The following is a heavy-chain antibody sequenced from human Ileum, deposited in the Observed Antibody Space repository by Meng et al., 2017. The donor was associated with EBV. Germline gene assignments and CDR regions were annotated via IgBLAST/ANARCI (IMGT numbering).Heavy chain of an antibody. V-gene: IGHV3-11*01. CDR3: ARGRSWFDP. CDR2: ISSSSNII. Sequence: QVRLVEYGGELVKTWGSVRLSCAATGLTFSDSSMTSIRQAPVKGVEWIAFISSSSNIIYYTDSVKGGYTSTSNNAKNSLFLQMNSLRAEDTAVYFCARGRSWFDPWGQGTLVTVSS. J-gene: IGHJ5*02. CDR1: GLTFSDSS.